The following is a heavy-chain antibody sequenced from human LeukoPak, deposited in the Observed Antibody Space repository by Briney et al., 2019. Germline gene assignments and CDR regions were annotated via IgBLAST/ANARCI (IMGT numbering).Heavy chain of an antibody. CDR3: AREIVGAGYYMDV. Sequence: GGSLRLSCAASGFTFSSYGMHWVRQAPGKGLEWVAFIRYDGSNKYYADSVKGRFTISRDNSKNTLYLQMNSLRAEDTAVYYCAREIVGAGYYMDVWGKGTAVTISS. V-gene: IGHV3-30*02. CDR2: IRYDGSNK. J-gene: IGHJ6*03. D-gene: IGHD1-26*01. CDR1: GFTFSSYG.